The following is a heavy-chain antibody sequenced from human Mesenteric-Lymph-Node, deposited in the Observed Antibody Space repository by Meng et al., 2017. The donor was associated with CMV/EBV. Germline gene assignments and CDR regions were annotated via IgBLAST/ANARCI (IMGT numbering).Heavy chain of an antibody. CDR2: INAGNGNT. J-gene: IGHJ4*02. D-gene: IGHD1-26*01. V-gene: IGHV1-3*01. CDR1: GYTFTSYA. CDR3: AGSGSYYLQPDY. Sequence: CKASGYTFTSYAMHWVRQAPGQRLEWMGWINAGNGNTKYSQKFQGRVTITRDTSASTAHMELSSLRSEDTAVYYCAGSGSYYLQPDYWGQGTLVTVSS.